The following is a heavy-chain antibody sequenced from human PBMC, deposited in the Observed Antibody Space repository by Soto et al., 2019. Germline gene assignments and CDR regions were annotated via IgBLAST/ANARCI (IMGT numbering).Heavy chain of an antibody. V-gene: IGHV3-33*01. CDR2: MWYDGSNK. CDR3: ARDYYDSSGYCPFDY. Sequence: PGGSLRLSCAASGFTFSSYGMHWVRQAPGKGLEWVAVMWYDGSNKYYAASVKGRFSISRDNSKNTLYLQMNSLRAEDTAVYYCARDYYDSSGYCPFDYWGQGTLVTSPQ. D-gene: IGHD3-22*01. CDR1: GFTFSSYG. J-gene: IGHJ4*02.